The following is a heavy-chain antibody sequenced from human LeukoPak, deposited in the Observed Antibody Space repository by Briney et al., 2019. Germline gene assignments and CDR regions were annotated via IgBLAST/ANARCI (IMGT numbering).Heavy chain of an antibody. J-gene: IGHJ4*02. V-gene: IGHV3-21*01. CDR2: ISGNGHYT. D-gene: IGHD1-26*01. Sequence: GGSLRLSCVGSGFTFGTHVMSWVRRAPGMGLQWVSSISGNGHYTYYADSVKGRFTISRDNAKNSLYLHMNSLRDEDTAVYYCARDLLPVGSTSLACWGQGTLVTVSS. CDR1: GFTFGTHV. CDR3: ARDLLPVGSTSLAC.